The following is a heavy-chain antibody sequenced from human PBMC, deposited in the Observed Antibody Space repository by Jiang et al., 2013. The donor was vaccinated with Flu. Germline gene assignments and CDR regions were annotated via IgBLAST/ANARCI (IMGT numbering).Heavy chain of an antibody. CDR1: GDSVSSNSAA. CDR2: TYYRSKWYN. Sequence: TLSLTCAISGDSVSSNSAAWNWIRQSPSRGLEWLGRTYYRSKWYNDYAVSVKSRITINPDTSKNQFSLQLNSVTPEDTAVYYCARELVDIVVVVAAPPGMDVWGQGTTVTVSS. J-gene: IGHJ6*02. CDR3: ARELVDIVVVVAAPPGMDV. V-gene: IGHV6-1*01. D-gene: IGHD2-15*01.